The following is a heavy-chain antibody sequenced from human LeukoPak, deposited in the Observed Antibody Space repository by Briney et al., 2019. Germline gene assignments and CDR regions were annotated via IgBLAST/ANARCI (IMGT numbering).Heavy chain of an antibody. Sequence: SETLSLTCTVSGGSISIYYWSWVRQPPGKGLEWIGYIYYSGSTNYNPSLKSRLTISVDTSKNQFPLKLSSVTAADTAVYYCARRGDGVFLYFDYWGQGTLVTVSS. V-gene: IGHV4-59*08. CDR3: ARRGDGVFLYFDY. CDR1: GGSISIYY. D-gene: IGHD2-8*01. CDR2: IYYSGST. J-gene: IGHJ4*02.